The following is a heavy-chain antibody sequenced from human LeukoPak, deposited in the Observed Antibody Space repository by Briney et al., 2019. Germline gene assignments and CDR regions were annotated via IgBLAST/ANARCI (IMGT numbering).Heavy chain of an antibody. J-gene: IGHJ4*02. V-gene: IGHV3-21*01. CDR3: ARDNSGWSYFDY. D-gene: IGHD6-19*01. CDR1: GFTFSSYS. CDR2: ISSSSSYI. Sequence: GGSLRLSCAASGFTFSSYSMNWVRQAPGKGLEWVSSISSSSSYIYYADSVKGRFTISRDNAKNSLYLQMNSLRAEDTAVYYCARDNSGWSYFDYWGQGTLVTVSS.